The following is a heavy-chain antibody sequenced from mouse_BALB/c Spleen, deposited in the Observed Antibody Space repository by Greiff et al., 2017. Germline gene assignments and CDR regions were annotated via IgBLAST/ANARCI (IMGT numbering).Heavy chain of an antibody. CDR2: ISSGSSTI. D-gene: IGHD1-1*01. Sequence: EVQLVESGGGLVKPGGSRKLSCAASGFTFSSFGMHWVRQAPEKGLEWVAYISSGSSTIYYADTVKGRFTISRDNPKNTLFLQMTSLRSEDTAMYYCARGYYYGSSYDAMDYWGQGTSVTVSS. J-gene: IGHJ4*01. V-gene: IGHV5-17*02. CDR1: GFTFSSFG. CDR3: ARGYYYGSSYDAMDY.